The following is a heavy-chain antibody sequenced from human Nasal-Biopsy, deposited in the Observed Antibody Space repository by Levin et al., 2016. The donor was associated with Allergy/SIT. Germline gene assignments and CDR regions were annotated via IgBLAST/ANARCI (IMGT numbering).Heavy chain of an antibody. Sequence: GESLKISCTASGFKFDSYAMSWVRQTPQRGLEYIAGIDAGSSTVRYDDSVTGRFTISRDNGRSILFLQMDALRVEDTAVYYCAREASYYFDGSSYPPSKSFDSWGQGTPVFVSS. V-gene: IGHV3-20*04. D-gene: IGHD3-10*01. CDR2: IDAGSSTV. CDR1: GFKFDSYA. J-gene: IGHJ5*01. CDR3: AREASYYFDGSSYPPSKSFDS.